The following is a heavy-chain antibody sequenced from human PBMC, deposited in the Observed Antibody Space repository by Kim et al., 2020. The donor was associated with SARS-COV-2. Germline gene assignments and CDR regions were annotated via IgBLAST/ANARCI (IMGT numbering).Heavy chain of an antibody. CDR2: MKQDGSEK. V-gene: IGHV3-7*01. J-gene: IGHJ4*02. CDR1: GFTFSSYW. D-gene: IGHD1-26*01. Sequence: GSLRLSCVASGFTFSSYWMSWVRQAPGKGLEWVANMKQDGSEKYYVDSVEGRFTISRDNAKNSLYLQMNSLRAEDTAVYYCARDDGNRVVDYWGQGTLVTVSS. CDR3: ARDDGNRVVDY.